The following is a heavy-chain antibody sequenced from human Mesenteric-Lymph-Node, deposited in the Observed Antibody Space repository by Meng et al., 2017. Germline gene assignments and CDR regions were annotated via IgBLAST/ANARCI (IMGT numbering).Heavy chain of an antibody. CDR1: GGSFSGYY. CDR2: INHRGNT. V-gene: IGHV4-34*01. CDR3: ARADKVRFDY. J-gene: IGHJ4*02. Sequence: QGQLQQWGAGLLKPSGTLSLTCAVYGGSFSGYYWSWIRQPPGKGLEWIGEINHRGNTKYNLSLKSRVSISVDKSKNQFSLKLSSVTAADTAVYYCARADKVRFDYWGQGTLVTVSS.